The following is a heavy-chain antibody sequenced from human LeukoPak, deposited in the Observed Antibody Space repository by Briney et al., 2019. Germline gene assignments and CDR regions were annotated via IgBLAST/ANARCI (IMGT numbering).Heavy chain of an antibody. J-gene: IGHJ4*02. CDR1: GFTFSNAW. V-gene: IGHV3-15*01. CDR3: ITDPSRGYFDY. Sequence: GGSLRLSCAASGFTFSNAWMRWVRQAPGKGLEWVGRIKDKAEGGPKDYAAPVQGSFTITKAHSKNTLYLQMNSLKTEDTAIYYCITDPSRGYFDYWGQGTLVTVSS. CDR2: IKDKAEGGPK.